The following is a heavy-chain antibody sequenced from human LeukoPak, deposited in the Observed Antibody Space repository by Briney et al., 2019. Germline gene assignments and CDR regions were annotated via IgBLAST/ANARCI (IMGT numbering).Heavy chain of an antibody. D-gene: IGHD3-9*01. J-gene: IGHJ4*02. V-gene: IGHV4-59*08. Sequence: SETLSLTCTVSGGSISSYYWSWIRQPPGKGLEWIGYIYYSGSTNYNPSLKSRVTISVDTSKNQFSLKLSSVTAADTAVYYCASLTYYDILTGYQYYFDYWGQGALVTVSS. CDR1: GGSISSYY. CDR2: IYYSGST. CDR3: ASLTYYDILTGYQYYFDY.